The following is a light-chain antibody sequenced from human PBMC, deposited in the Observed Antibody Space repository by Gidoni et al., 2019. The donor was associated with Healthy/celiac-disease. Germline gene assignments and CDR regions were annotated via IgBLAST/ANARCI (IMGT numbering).Light chain of an antibody. CDR2: DAS. V-gene: IGKV1-13*02. Sequence: IQFTPSPSSLSASVGDRVTITCRASQGISSALAWYQQKPGKAPKLLIYDASSLESGVPSRFSGSGSGTDFTITISSLQPEDFAKYECQQCNSYPLTFGGGTKVEIK. CDR1: QGISSA. CDR3: QQCNSYPLT. J-gene: IGKJ4*01.